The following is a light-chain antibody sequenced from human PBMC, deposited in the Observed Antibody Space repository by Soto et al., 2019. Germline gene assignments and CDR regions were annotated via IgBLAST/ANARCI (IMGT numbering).Light chain of an antibody. CDR1: SSDVGAYTS. CDR3: SSYISGNRDYV. CDR2: EVS. J-gene: IGLJ1*01. Sequence: QSALTQPASVSGSPGQSITISCTGTSSDVGAYTSVSWYQQHPGKAPKLIIYEVSNRPPGVSTRFSGSTSASTASLTISGLQAEDQANYYCSSYISGNRDYVLETGTKV. V-gene: IGLV2-14*01.